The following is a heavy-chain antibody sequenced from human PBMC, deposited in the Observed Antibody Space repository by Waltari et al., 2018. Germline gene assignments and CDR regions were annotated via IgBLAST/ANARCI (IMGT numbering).Heavy chain of an antibody. D-gene: IGHD1-1*01. CDR1: GGSISSYY. CDR3: ASLQEIGTWTIDY. V-gene: IGHV4-59*01. J-gene: IGHJ4*02. Sequence: QVQLQESDPGLVKPSETLSLTCTVSGGSISSYYWSWIRQPPGKGLEWIGYIYYSGSTNYNPSLKSRVTISVDTSKNQFSLKLSSVTAADTAVYYCASLQEIGTWTIDYWGQGTLVTVSS. CDR2: IYYSGST.